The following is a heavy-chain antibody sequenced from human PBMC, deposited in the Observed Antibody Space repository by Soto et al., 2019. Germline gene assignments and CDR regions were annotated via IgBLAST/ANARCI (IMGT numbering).Heavy chain of an antibody. Sequence: PSETLSLTCTVSGGSISSSSYYWGWIRQPPGKGLEWIGSIYYSGSTYYNPSLKSRVTISVDTSKNQFSLKLSSVTAADTAVYYCASLRGDYVGANWFDPWGQGILVTVSS. J-gene: IGHJ5*02. CDR3: ASLRGDYVGANWFDP. D-gene: IGHD4-17*01. V-gene: IGHV4-39*01. CDR1: GGSISSSSYY. CDR2: IYYSGST.